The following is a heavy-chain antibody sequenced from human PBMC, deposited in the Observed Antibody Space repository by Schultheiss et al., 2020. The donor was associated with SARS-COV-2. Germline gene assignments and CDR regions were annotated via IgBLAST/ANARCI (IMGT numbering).Heavy chain of an antibody. V-gene: IGHV3-30*04. CDR1: GFTFSSYA. Sequence: GGSLRLSCAASGFTFSSYAMHWVRQAPGKGLEWVAVISYDGSNKYYADSVKGRFTISRDNSKNTLYLQMNSLRAEDTAVYYCARGGGPRYYGMDVWGQGTTVTVSS. D-gene: IGHD3-16*01. CDR2: ISYDGSNK. CDR3: ARGGGPRYYGMDV. J-gene: IGHJ6*02.